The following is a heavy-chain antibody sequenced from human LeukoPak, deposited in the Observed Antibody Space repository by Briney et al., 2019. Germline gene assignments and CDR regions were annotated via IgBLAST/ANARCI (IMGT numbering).Heavy chain of an antibody. J-gene: IGHJ6*03. CDR3: ARDSYDFWSGVRYYYMDV. Sequence: GRSLRLSCAASGFTFSSYVMHWVRQAPGKGLEWVAVIWYDGSNKYYADSVKGRFTISRDNSKNTLYLQMNSLRAEDTAVYYCARDSYDFWSGVRYYYMDVWGKGTTVSVSS. D-gene: IGHD3-3*01. CDR2: IWYDGSNK. V-gene: IGHV3-33*01. CDR1: GFTFSSYV.